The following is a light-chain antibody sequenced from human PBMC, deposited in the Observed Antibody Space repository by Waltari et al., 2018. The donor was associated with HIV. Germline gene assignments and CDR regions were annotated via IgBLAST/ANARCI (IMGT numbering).Light chain of an antibody. V-gene: IGLV7-43*01. J-gene: IGLJ2*01. CDR1: TGPVGDGHY. Sequence: QTVVTQAPSLTVSPGGPITLTCSSATGPVGDGHYVNWFQQKPGQPPRPLIYSSTRKHPSTPGRFSGSLVGDRAALTLSNVWPEDQADYYCMLFFRTSYLFGGGTKLTVL. CDR2: SST. CDR3: MLFFRTSYL.